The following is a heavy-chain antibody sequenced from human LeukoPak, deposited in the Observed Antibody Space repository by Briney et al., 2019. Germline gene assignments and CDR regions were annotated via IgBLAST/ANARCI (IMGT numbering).Heavy chain of an antibody. V-gene: IGHV3-30*02. CDR1: GFTFSSYG. D-gene: IGHD2-2*01. CDR3: AKDRPQYCSSVSCYVFDS. CDR2: IRYDESNK. J-gene: IGHJ4*02. Sequence: GGSLRLSCAASGFTFSSYGMHWVRQAPGKGLEWVAFIRYDESNKYYADSVKGRFTISRDNSKNTLYLQMNSLRAEDTALYYCAKDRPQYCSSVSCYVFDSWGQGTLVTVSS.